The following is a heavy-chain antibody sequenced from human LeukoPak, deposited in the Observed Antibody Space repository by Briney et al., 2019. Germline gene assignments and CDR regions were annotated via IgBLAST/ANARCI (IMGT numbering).Heavy chain of an antibody. J-gene: IGHJ6*02. CDR2: ISYDGGNT. CDR3: AKDIVATINYYYGMDV. Sequence: GGSLRLSCAASGITLSSYGMHWARQAPGKGLEWVAAISYDGGNTYYADSVKGRFTISRDNSKNTLYLQMNSLRPEDTAVYYCAKDIVATINYYYGMDVWGQGTTVTVSS. CDR1: GITLSSYG. V-gene: IGHV3-30*18. D-gene: IGHD5-12*01.